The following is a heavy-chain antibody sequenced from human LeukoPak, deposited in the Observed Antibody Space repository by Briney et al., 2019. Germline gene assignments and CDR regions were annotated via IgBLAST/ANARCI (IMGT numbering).Heavy chain of an antibody. CDR3: AKDSRSLPYCFDF. Sequence: PGGSLRLSCAASGFTFSNYAMSWVRQAPGKGLEWVSAISGSAGSTYSADSVKGRFTISRDNSKDTVYLQPNSLRAEDTAVYYCAKDSRSLPYCFDFWGQGTPVTLSS. CDR1: GFTFSNYA. J-gene: IGHJ4*02. CDR2: ISGSAGST. V-gene: IGHV3-23*01.